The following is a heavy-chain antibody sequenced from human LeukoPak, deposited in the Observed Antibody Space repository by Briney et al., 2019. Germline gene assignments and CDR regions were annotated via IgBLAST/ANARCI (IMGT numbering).Heavy chain of an antibody. D-gene: IGHD2-2*01. CDR2: IRTKPYGGTP. CDR1: GFTFGDHT. CDR3: TRGRIGYCSGTSCYLDS. Sequence: PGRSLRLSCTGSGFTFGDHTMNSVRQAPGKGLEWVGFIRTKPYGGTPEYAASVAGRFTISRDDSRGIACLQMNSLKIEDTAVYFCTRGRIGYCSGTSCYLDSWGQGTLVTVSS. J-gene: IGHJ4*02. V-gene: IGHV3-49*04.